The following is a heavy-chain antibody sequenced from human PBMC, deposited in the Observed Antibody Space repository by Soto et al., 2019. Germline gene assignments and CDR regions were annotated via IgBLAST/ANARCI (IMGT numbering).Heavy chain of an antibody. Sequence: GESLKIFCKGSGYSFTSYWIGWVRQMPGKGLEWMGIIYPGDSDTRYSPSFQGQVTISADKSISTAYLQWSSLKASDTAMYYCARGRCSGGSCYRGYGMDAWGQGTTVTVSS. V-gene: IGHV5-51*01. J-gene: IGHJ6*02. D-gene: IGHD2-15*01. CDR2: IYPGDSDT. CDR3: ARGRCSGGSCYRGYGMDA. CDR1: GYSFTSYW.